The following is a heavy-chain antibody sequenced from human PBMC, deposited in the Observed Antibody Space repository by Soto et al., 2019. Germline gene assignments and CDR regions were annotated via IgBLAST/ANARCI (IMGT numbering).Heavy chain of an antibody. CDR2: IYYSGST. D-gene: IGHD5-12*01. CDR1: GGSISSSSYY. Sequence: QLQLQESGPGLVKPSETLSLTCTVSGGSISSSSYYWGWIRQPPGKGLEWIGSIYYSGSTYYNPSLKSRVTISVDTSKNQFSLKLSSVTAADTAVYYCARREWLRRDYYGMDVWGQGTTVTVSS. CDR3: ARREWLRRDYYGMDV. V-gene: IGHV4-39*01. J-gene: IGHJ6*02.